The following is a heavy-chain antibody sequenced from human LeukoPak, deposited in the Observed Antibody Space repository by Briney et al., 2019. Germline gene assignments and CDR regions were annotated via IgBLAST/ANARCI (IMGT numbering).Heavy chain of an antibody. Sequence: SETLSLTCTVSGGSISSSSYYWGWIRQPPGKGLEWIGSIYYSGSTYYNPSLKSRVTISVDTSKNQFSLKLSSVTAADTAVYYCARDFRGSSWPTNWFDPWGQGTLVTVSS. V-gene: IGHV4-39*07. CDR2: IYYSGST. CDR1: GGSISSSSYY. CDR3: ARDFRGSSWPTNWFDP. J-gene: IGHJ5*02. D-gene: IGHD6-13*01.